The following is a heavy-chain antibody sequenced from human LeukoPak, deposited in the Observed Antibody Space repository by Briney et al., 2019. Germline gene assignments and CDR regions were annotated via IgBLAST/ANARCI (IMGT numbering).Heavy chain of an antibody. CDR1: GGSVSSCSYY. CDR3: ARLAYYYGSGSYRLDY. CDR2: IYYSGST. J-gene: IGHJ4*02. Sequence: SETLSLTCTVSGGSVSSCSYYWSWIRQPPGKGLEWIGYIYYSGSTNYNPSLKSRVTISVDTSKNQFSLKLSSVTAADTAVYYCARLAYYYGSGSYRLDYWGQGTLVTVSS. D-gene: IGHD3-10*01. V-gene: IGHV4-61*01.